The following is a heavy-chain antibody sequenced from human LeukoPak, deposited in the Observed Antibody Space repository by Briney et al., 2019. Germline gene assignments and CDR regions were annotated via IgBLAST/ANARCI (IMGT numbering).Heavy chain of an antibody. CDR1: GFTFSSYS. CDR2: ISSSSSTI. J-gene: IGHJ4*02. V-gene: IGHV3-48*01. CDR3: ARGRLLDY. Sequence: GGSLRLSCAASGFTFSSYSMNWVRQAPGKGLEWVSYISSSSSTIYYADSVKGRFTISRDSAKNSLYLQMNSLRAEDTAVYYCARGRLLDYWGQGTLVTVSS.